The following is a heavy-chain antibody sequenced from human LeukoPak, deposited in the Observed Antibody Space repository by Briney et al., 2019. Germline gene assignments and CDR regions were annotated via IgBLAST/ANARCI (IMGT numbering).Heavy chain of an antibody. CDR3: ARDSLEYTTSSAAY. CDR1: GFTFSNYW. J-gene: IGHJ4*02. D-gene: IGHD6-13*01. CDR2: IKQDGSEK. Sequence: GSLRLSCAASGFTFSNYWMSWVRQAPGKGLGWVAIIKQDGSEKYSVDSVKGRFIISRDNAKNSLYLQMNRLRVEDTALYYCARDSLEYTTSSAAYWGQGALVTVSS. V-gene: IGHV3-7*01.